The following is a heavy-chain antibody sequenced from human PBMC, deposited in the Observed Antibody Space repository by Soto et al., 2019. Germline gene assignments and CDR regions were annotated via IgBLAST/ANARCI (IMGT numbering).Heavy chain of an antibody. V-gene: IGHV3-48*03. CDR2: VSNSGSTI. CDR1: DFSFISYK. CDR3: ARDDSSGCPYYFDY. Sequence: GGSLRLSCAASDFSFISYKMNGVRQAPGKGVQGVSYVSNSGSTIYYPDSVKSRFTISRDNAKNSLYMQMNRLRAEATAAYYCARDDSSGCPYYFDYWGKGTMVTVSS. D-gene: IGHD6-19*01. J-gene: IGHJ4*02.